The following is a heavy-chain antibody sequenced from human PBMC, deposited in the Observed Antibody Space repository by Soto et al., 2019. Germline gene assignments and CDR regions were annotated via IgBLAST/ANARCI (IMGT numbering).Heavy chain of an antibody. D-gene: IGHD2-2*01. CDR3: AKARCSTTNCYVPDY. CDR1: GFTFGHYS. V-gene: IGHV3-48*01. J-gene: IGHJ4*02. CDR2: ISGHSRTL. Sequence: GGSLRLSCAASGFTFGHYSMHWVRQAPGKGLEWLSHISGHSRTLFYTDSVKGRFTISRDNDKSALYLQMSSLRVEDTAIYYCAKARCSTTNCYVPDYWGQGTLVTVSS.